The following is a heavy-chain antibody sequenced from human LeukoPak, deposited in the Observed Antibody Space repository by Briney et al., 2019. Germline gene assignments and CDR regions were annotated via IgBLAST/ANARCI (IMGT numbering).Heavy chain of an antibody. D-gene: IGHD6-19*01. Sequence: GGSLRLSCAASGFTVSSNYMSRVRQAPGKGLEWVSVIYSGGRTYYADSVKGRFTISRDNSKNTLYLQMNSLRAEDTAVYYCATSSGWYLHFDHWGQGTLVTVSS. V-gene: IGHV3-66*01. CDR3: ATSSGWYLHFDH. CDR2: IYSGGRT. J-gene: IGHJ4*02. CDR1: GFTVSSNY.